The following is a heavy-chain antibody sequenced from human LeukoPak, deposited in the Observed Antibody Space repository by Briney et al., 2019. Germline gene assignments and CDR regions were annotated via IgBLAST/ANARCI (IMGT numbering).Heavy chain of an antibody. V-gene: IGHV4-59*13. D-gene: IGHD6-19*01. J-gene: IGHJ4*02. Sequence: SETLSLTCTVPGGSITTYYSSWIRQPPGKGLEWIGYDSYGGASDYNPSLKSRVTISVDTSSNQFSLRLAYVTAADTAFYYCARAGSGWSFDYWGQGALVTVCS. CDR1: GGSITTYY. CDR3: ARAGSGWSFDY. CDR2: DSYGGAS.